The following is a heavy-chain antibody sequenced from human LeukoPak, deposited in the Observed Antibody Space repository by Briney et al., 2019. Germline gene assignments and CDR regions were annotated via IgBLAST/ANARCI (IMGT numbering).Heavy chain of an antibody. CDR1: GGSISSYY. D-gene: IGHD2-8*02. J-gene: IGHJ4*02. CDR2: IYSSGIT. CDR3: AAGGTFYYFDY. Sequence: SETLSLTCTVSGGSISSYYWSWIRQPPGKGLEWIGIIYSSGITNYNPSLKSRVTISVDTSKNQFSLQLSSVTAADAAVYYCAAGGTFYYFDYWGQGTLVTVSS. V-gene: IGHV4-59*01.